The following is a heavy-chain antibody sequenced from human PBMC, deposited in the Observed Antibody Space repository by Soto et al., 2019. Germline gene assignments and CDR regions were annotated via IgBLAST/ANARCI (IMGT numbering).Heavy chain of an antibody. J-gene: IGHJ4*02. CDR1: GYTFTSSA. V-gene: IGHV1-3*05. Sequence: QVQLVQSGAEEKKPGASVKVSCKASGYTFTSSAMHWVRQAPGQRREWMGWINAGNGNTKYSQKFQGRVTITRDTTASTAYMELSSMRSEATAVYYCAGDSYGGEFDYWGQGTLVTVSS. CDR3: AGDSYGGEFDY. CDR2: INAGNGNT. D-gene: IGHD4-17*01.